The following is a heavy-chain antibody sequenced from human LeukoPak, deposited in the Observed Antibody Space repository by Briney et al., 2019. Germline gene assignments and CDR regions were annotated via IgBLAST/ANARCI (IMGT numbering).Heavy chain of an antibody. Sequence: GGSLRLSCVASGFTFSSHWMNWVRQAPGKGLQWVASIKYDGSEKYYVDSVKGRSTISRDNAKNSLYLQMNSLRAEDTAVYYCASFYGSGSYYPYFDYWGQGTLVAVSS. CDR2: IKYDGSEK. CDR1: GFTFSSHW. V-gene: IGHV3-7*03. CDR3: ASFYGSGSYYPYFDY. J-gene: IGHJ4*02. D-gene: IGHD3-10*01.